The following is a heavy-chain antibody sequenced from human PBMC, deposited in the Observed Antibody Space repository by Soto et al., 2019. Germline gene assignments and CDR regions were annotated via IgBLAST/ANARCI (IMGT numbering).Heavy chain of an antibody. CDR3: ARDSAVDTAMDALEVFDD. D-gene: IGHD5-18*01. CDR2: IVGGGGNT. V-gene: IGHV3-23*01. Sequence: GGSLRLSCAASGFIFSSYGMSWVRQAPGKGLEWVSTIVGGGGNTYYADSVKGRFTISRDNSKNTVYLQMNSLRADDTAVYYCARDSAVDTAMDALEVFDDWGQGTLVTVSS. CDR1: GFIFSSYG. J-gene: IGHJ4*02.